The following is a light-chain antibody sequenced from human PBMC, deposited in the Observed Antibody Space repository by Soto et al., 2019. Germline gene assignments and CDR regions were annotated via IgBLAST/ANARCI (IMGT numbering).Light chain of an antibody. CDR3: QQFKTYPFT. CDR2: DAS. V-gene: IGKV1-13*02. J-gene: IGKJ5*01. CDR1: QGISSA. Sequence: AIQLTQSPSSLSASVGDRVSITCRASQGISSALAWYQHKPGKAPKILIYDASSLQSGVPSRFSGSESGTECTLTISSLQHEDFATYYCQQFKTYPFTFGQGTRLEIK.